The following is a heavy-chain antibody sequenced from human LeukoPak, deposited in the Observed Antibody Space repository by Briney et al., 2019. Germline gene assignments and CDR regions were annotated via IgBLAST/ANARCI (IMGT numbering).Heavy chain of an antibody. CDR1: GFTFGDYA. D-gene: IGHD3-10*01. J-gene: IGHJ4*02. CDR2: ISWNSGSI. V-gene: IGHV3-9*01. CDR3: AKEGRCGEFLGYYFDY. Sequence: GRSLRLSCAASGFTFGDYAMHWVRHAPGKGLEWVSGISWNSGSIVYADSVKGGFTISRDNAKNSLYLQMNSLRAEDTALYYCAKEGRCGEFLGYYFDYWGQGTLVTVSS.